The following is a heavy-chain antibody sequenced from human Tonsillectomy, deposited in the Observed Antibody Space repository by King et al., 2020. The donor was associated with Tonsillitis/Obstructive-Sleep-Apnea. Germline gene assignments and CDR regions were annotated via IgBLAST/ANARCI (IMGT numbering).Heavy chain of an antibody. V-gene: IGHV5-10-1*01. CDR2: MDPSDSYA. CDR3: ARHGTWNYGGGDNWFDP. J-gene: IGHJ5*02. CDR1: GYSFTSYW. D-gene: IGHD1-7*01. Sequence: QLVQSGAEVKKPGESLRISCKGSGYSFTSYWISWVRQLPGKGLEWMGRMDPSDSYANYSPSFQGHAPSPADMSISTAYLQWRSLKASDTAMYNCARHGTWNYGGGDNWFDPWGQGTLVTVSS.